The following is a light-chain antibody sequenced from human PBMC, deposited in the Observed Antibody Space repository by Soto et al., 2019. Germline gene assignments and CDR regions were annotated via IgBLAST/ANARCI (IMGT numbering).Light chain of an antibody. CDR1: QSISSN. CDR3: QQYNNWPRT. J-gene: IGKJ1*01. Sequence: EIVMTQSPATLSVSPGERATLSCRASQSISSNLAWYQQKPGQAPRLLIYDAATRATGLPARFSGSGSGTEFTLTISSLQSEDFAIYYCQQYNNWPRTFGHGTKVDVK. V-gene: IGKV3-15*01. CDR2: DAA.